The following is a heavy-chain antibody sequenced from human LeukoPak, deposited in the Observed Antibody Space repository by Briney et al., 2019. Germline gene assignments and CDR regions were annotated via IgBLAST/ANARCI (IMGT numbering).Heavy chain of an antibody. J-gene: IGHJ4*02. V-gene: IGHV3-11*01. CDR1: GFTFSDYY. CDR3: ARDGGIVVVPAAYFDY. Sequence: GGSLRLSCAASGFTFSDYYMSWIRQAPGKGLEWVSYISSSGSTIYYADSVKGRFTISRDNAKNSLYLQMNSLRAEDTAVYYCARDGGIVVVPAAYFDYWGQGTLVTVSS. CDR2: ISSSGSTI. D-gene: IGHD2-2*01.